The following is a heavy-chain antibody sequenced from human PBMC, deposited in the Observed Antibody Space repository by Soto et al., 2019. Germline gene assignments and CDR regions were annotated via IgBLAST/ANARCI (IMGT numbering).Heavy chain of an antibody. V-gene: IGHV1-69*08. Sequence: QVQLVQSGAEVKKPGSSVRVSCKASGTIFSSYTISWVRQAPGQGLEWMGRIIPILDETNSAQKFQDRVTLTADKSTNTAYMELNSLRLEDTAVYYCARGLGGRMDDWGQGTTVTVSS. CDR3: ARGLGGRMDD. CDR2: IIPILDET. J-gene: IGHJ6*02. CDR1: GTIFSSYT. D-gene: IGHD3-16*01.